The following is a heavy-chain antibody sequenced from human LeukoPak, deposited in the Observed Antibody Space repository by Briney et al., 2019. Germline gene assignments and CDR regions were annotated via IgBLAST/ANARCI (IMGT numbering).Heavy chain of an antibody. D-gene: IGHD2-2*01. CDR1: GFNVSSKY. V-gene: IGHV3-53*01. Sequence: GGSLRLSCAASGFNVSSKYMSWVRQAPGKGLEWVSVIYRGGSTYYTDSVKGRFTISRDNSKNTLYLQMNSLRAEDTAIYYCAKDYCSSTSCPQKDWGQGTLVTVSS. CDR3: AKDYCSSTSCPQKD. J-gene: IGHJ4*02. CDR2: IYRGGST.